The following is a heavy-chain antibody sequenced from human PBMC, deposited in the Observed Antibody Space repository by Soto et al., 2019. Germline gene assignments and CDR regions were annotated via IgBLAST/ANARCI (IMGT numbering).Heavy chain of an antibody. CDR1: GGTLTSYV. CDR2: IIPIFATG. J-gene: IGHJ6*02. CDR3: ARGGHDYGDYGMDV. V-gene: IGHV1-69*18. Sequence: QVQLVQSGTEVKKPGSSVKVSCKASGGTLTSYVINWVRQAPGQGLEWMGRIIPIFATGDYAPKFQGRVTISADDSASTVYMELSSLRSEDTAVYYCARGGHDYGDYGMDVWGQGTTVAV. D-gene: IGHD4-17*01.